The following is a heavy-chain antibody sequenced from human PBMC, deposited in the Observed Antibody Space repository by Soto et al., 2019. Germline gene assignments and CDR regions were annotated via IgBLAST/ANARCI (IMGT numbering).Heavy chain of an antibody. D-gene: IGHD3-9*01. CDR3: ARTTFYDIFTAYYSLFDY. CDR2: ISDSGSS. Sequence: QVQLQESRPGLVKPSQTLTLTCTVSGGSINSGRFYWSWIRQHPGKGLEWIGHISDSGSSYYNPSLESRVTISVDTSKNQFSLKLSAVTAADTAVYFCARTTFYDIFTAYYSLFDYWGQGTMVTVSS. J-gene: IGHJ4*02. V-gene: IGHV4-31*03. CDR1: GGSINSGRFY.